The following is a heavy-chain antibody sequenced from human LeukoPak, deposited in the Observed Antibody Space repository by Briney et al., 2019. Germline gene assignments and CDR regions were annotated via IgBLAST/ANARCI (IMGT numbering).Heavy chain of an antibody. D-gene: IGHD3-22*01. V-gene: IGHV3-7*02. CDR1: GFIFSTYW. J-gene: IGHJ3*02. CDR2: IKQDGNEK. CDR3: ARAPDGYEAFDI. Sequence: PGGSLRLSCAASGFIFSTYWMSWVRQAPGKGLEWVANIKQDGNEKYYVDSVKGRFTISRDNAKNSLYLQMNSLRAEDTAVYYCARAPDGYEAFDIWGQGTMVTVSS.